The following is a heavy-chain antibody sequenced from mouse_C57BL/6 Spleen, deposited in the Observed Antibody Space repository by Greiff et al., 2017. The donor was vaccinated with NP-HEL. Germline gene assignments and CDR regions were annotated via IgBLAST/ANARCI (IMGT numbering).Heavy chain of an antibody. J-gene: IGHJ1*03. CDR2: IDPSDSYT. V-gene: IGHV1-69*01. CDR1: GYTFTSYW. Sequence: QVQLQQPGAELVMPGASVKLSCKASGYTFTSYWMHWVTPRPGPGLEWIGEIDPSDSYTNYNQKFKGKSTLTVDKSSSTAYMQLSSLTSEDSAVYNCARRDGDYVYFDVWGTRSTVNVAS. D-gene: IGHD2-13*01. CDR3: ARRDGDYVYFDV.